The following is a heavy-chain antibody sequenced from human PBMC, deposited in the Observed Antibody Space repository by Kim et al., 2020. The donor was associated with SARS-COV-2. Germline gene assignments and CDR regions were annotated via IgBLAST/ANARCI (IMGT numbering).Heavy chain of an antibody. D-gene: IGHD3-10*01. V-gene: IGHV7-4-1*02. Sequence: ASVKVSCKASGYTFTSYAMNWVRQAPGQGLEWMGWINTNTGNPTYAQGFTGRFVFSLDTSVSTAYLQISSLKAEDTAVYYCARDLQPQRPTMVQGVPRAQTIREGQIDYWGQGTLVTVSS. CDR2: INTNTGNP. J-gene: IGHJ4*02. CDR1: GYTFTSYA. CDR3: ARDLQPQRPTMVQGVPRAQTIREGQIDY.